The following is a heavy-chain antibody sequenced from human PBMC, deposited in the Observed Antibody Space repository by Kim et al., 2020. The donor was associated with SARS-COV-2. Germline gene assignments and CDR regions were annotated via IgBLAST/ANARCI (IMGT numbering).Heavy chain of an antibody. V-gene: IGHV4-4*02. CDR3: ARVGGTVAGPMNDY. Sequence: SETLSLTCAVSGGSISSSNWWSWVRQPPGKGLEWIGEIYHSGSTNYNPSLKSRVTISVDKSKNQFSLKLSSVTAADTAVYYCARVGGTVAGPMNDYWGQGTLVTVSS. CDR2: IYHSGST. D-gene: IGHD6-19*01. J-gene: IGHJ4*02. CDR1: GGSISSSNW.